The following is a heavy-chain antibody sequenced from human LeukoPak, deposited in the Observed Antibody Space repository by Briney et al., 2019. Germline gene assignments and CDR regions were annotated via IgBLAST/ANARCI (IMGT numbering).Heavy chain of an antibody. D-gene: IGHD3-10*01. CDR2: IYYSGST. CDR1: GGSISSGGYY. J-gene: IGHJ4*02. CDR3: ARGPMVRGVIISGKFDY. Sequence: SETLSLTCTVSGGSISSGGYYWSWIRQHPGKGLERSGYIYYSGSTYYNPSLKSRVTISVDTSKNQFSLKLSSVTAADTAVYYCARGPMVRGVIISGKFDYWGQGTLVTVSS. V-gene: IGHV4-31*03.